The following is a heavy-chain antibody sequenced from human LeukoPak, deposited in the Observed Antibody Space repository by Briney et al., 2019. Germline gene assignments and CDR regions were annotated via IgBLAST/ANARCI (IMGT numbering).Heavy chain of an antibody. V-gene: IGHV3-7*01. CDR3: ARGSSAGASLRHDY. D-gene: IGHD1-26*01. Sequence: GGSLRLSCAAPGFTFSSYWMSWVRQAPGKGLEWVANIKQDGSEENFVDSVKGRFTISRDNAKRSLYLQMNSLRAEATAVYYCARGSSAGASLRHDYWGQGTLVTVSS. J-gene: IGHJ4*02. CDR2: IKQDGSEE. CDR1: GFTFSSYW.